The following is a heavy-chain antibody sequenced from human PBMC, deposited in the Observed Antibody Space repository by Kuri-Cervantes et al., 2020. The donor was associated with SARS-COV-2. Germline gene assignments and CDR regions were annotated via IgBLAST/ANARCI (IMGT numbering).Heavy chain of an antibody. D-gene: IGHD6-13*01. Sequence: SETLSLTCAVSGYSISSGYYWGWIRQPPGKGLEWIGSIYHSGSTNYNPSLKSRVTISVDTSKNQFSLKLSSVTAADTAVYYCARGRGIAAAGTGSPAPGYFDLWGRGTLVTVSS. J-gene: IGHJ2*01. V-gene: IGHV4-38-2*01. CDR1: GYSISSGYY. CDR2: IYHSGST. CDR3: ARGRGIAAAGTGSPAPGYFDL.